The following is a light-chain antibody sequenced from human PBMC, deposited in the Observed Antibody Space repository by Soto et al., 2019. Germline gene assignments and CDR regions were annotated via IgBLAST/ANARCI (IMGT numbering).Light chain of an antibody. J-gene: IGKJ1*01. V-gene: IGKV1-5*01. CDR2: DAS. CDR3: QQYDSSPWT. CDR1: QSISSW. Sequence: DIQMTQSPSTLSASVGDRVTITCRASQSISSWLAWYQQKPGKAPKLLIYDASSLQSGVPSRFSGSGSGTDFTLTISRLEPEDSAVYYCQQYDSSPWTFGQGTKVDI.